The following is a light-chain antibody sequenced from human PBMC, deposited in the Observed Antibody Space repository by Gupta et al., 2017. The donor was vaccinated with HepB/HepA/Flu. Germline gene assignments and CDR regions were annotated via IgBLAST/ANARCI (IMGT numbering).Light chain of an antibody. CDR2: GAS. CDR1: QSVTSNY. Sequence: EIVLTQSPGTLSLSPGERGTLSCRASQSVTSNYLAWYQQKPGQAPRLLIYGASSRATGIPDRFSGSGSGTDFTLTINRLEPEDFAVYYCQQDGSSPQTFGQGTKVEIK. CDR3: QQDGSSPQT. J-gene: IGKJ1*01. V-gene: IGKV3-20*01.